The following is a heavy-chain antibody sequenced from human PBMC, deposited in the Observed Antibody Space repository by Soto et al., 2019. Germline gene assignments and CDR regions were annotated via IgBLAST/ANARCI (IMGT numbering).Heavy chain of an antibody. Sequence: PGGSLRLSCTASGFTFGDCAMSWFRQAPGKGLEWVGFIRSKAYGGTTEYAASVKGRFTISRDDSKSIAYLQMNSLKTEDTAVYYCTRDTAMEHNDAFDIWGQGTMVTVSS. CDR3: TRDTAMEHNDAFDI. CDR2: IRSKAYGGTT. J-gene: IGHJ3*02. V-gene: IGHV3-49*03. CDR1: GFTFGDCA. D-gene: IGHD5-18*01.